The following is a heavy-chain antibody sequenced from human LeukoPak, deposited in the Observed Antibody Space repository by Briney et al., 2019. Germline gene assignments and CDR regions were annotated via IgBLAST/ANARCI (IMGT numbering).Heavy chain of an antibody. Sequence: SQTLSLTCTVSNVSISSGSHYWNWIRQPAGKGLEWIGRIYTSGSTNYNPSLKSRVTMSVDTSKNQFSLKLSSVTAADTAVYYCARERASYCSSTSCYIAPFGYWGQGTLVAVSS. CDR2: IYTSGST. J-gene: IGHJ4*02. V-gene: IGHV4-61*02. D-gene: IGHD2-2*02. CDR1: NVSISSGSHY. CDR3: ARERASYCSSTSCYIAPFGY.